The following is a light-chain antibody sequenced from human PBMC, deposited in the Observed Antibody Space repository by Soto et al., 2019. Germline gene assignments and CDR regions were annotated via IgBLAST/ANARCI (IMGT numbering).Light chain of an antibody. V-gene: IGKV1-39*01. CDR2: AAS. CDR1: QHISTY. Sequence: DIQMTQSPSSLSASVGDRVTISCRSSQHISTYLNWYQHKPGNAPKLLVYAASTLQSGVPSRFSGSGSGTDFRLTISSLQPEDFATYYCQQSSTIPRTFGQGTKVDLK. J-gene: IGKJ1*01. CDR3: QQSSTIPRT.